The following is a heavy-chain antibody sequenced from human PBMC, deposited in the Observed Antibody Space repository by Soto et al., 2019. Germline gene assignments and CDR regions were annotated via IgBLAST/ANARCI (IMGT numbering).Heavy chain of an antibody. J-gene: IGHJ5*02. V-gene: IGHV4-31*03. Sequence: SETLSLTCTVSGGSISSGGYYWSWIRQHPGKGLEWIGYIYYSGSTYYNPSLKSRVTISVDTSKNQFSLKLSSATAADTAVYYCARAHYDFWSGSSIPWFDPWGQGTLVTVSS. D-gene: IGHD3-3*01. CDR1: GGSISSGGYY. CDR2: IYYSGST. CDR3: ARAHYDFWSGSSIPWFDP.